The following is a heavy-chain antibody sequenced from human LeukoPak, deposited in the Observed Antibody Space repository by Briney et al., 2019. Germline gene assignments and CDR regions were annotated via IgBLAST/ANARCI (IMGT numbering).Heavy chain of an antibody. D-gene: IGHD3-22*01. J-gene: IGHJ4*02. CDR2: ISGSGGST. CDR1: GFTFSSYA. Sequence: PGGSPRLSCAASGFTFSSYAMSWVRQAPGKGLEWVSAISGSGGSTYYADSVKGRFTISRDNSKNTLYLQMNSLRAEDTAVYYCAKDFGGDSSGYFDYWGQGTLVTVSS. V-gene: IGHV3-23*01. CDR3: AKDFGGDSSGYFDY.